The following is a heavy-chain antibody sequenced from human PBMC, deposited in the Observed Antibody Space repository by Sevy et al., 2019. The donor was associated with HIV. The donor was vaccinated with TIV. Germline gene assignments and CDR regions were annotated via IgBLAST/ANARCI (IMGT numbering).Heavy chain of an antibody. J-gene: IGHJ4*02. CDR2: ISGSGGST. D-gene: IGHD3-9*01. V-gene: IGHV3-23*01. CDR3: ANGGIGSVLRYFDWLSPFDY. Sequence: GGSLRLSCAASGFTFSSYAMSWVRQAPGKGLEWVSAISGSGGSTYYADSVKGRFTISRDNSKNTLYLQMNSLRAEETAVYYCANGGIGSVLRYFDWLSPFDYWGQGTLVTVSS. CDR1: GFTFSSYA.